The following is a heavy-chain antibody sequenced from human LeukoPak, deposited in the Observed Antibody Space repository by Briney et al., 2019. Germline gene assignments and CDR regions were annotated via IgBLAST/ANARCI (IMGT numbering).Heavy chain of an antibody. CDR1: GFTFSSYA. V-gene: IGHV3-23*01. CDR2: ISGSGGST. D-gene: IGHD5-24*01. Sequence: GGSLRLSCAASGFTFSSYAMSWVRQAPGKGLEWVSAISGSGGSTYYADSVKGRFTISRDNSKNTLYLQMNSLRAEDTAVYYCAKDLNYGYNFLYYFDYWGQGTLVTVSS. J-gene: IGHJ4*02. CDR3: AKDLNYGYNFLYYFDY.